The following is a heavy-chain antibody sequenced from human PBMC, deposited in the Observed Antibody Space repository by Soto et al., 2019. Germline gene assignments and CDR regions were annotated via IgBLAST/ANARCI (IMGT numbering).Heavy chain of an antibody. CDR1: GGTFSTSA. Sequence: QVQLMQSGAEVKKPGSSVKVSCKASGGTFSTSAISWVRQAPGEGLEWVGGIMPVFATPDYAQKFQGRVTISADESTTTAYLELTSLTTDDTAVYYCARDKDRQQLGGNYYYILDVWGQGPAIPVSS. V-gene: IGHV1-69*12. CDR3: ARDKDRQQLGGNYYYILDV. D-gene: IGHD3-3*02. J-gene: IGHJ6*02. CDR2: IMPVFATP.